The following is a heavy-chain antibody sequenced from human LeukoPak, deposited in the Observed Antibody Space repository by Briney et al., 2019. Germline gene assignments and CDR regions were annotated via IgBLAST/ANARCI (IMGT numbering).Heavy chain of an antibody. CDR1: GFTFSSYG. D-gene: IGHD3-10*01. V-gene: IGHV3-33*01. J-gene: IGHJ4*02. Sequence: GRSLRLSCAASGFTFSSYGMHWVRQAPGKGLEWVAVIWYDGSNKYYADSVKGRFTISRDNSKNTLYLQMNSLRAEDTAVYYCASPGELLPDSYYFDYWGQGTLVTVSS. CDR3: ASPGELLPDSYYFDY. CDR2: IWYDGSNK.